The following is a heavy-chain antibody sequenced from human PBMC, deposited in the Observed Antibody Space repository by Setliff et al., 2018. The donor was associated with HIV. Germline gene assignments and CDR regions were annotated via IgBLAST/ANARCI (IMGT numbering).Heavy chain of an antibody. CDR3: ARGRRSRTYYYYMDV. Sequence: TSETLSLTCTVSGGSISSYYWSWIRQPPGKGLAWIGYIYTSGSTNNNRSLKSRVTISIDTSKNQFTLTLSSVTAADTAMYYCARGRRSRTYYYYMDVWGKGTTVTVSS. CDR1: GGSISSYY. CDR2: IYTSGST. J-gene: IGHJ6*03. V-gene: IGHV4-4*08.